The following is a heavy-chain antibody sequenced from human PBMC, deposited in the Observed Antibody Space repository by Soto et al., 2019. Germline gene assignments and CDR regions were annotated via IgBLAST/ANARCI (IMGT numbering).Heavy chain of an antibody. J-gene: IGHJ4*02. V-gene: IGHV3-30-3*01. D-gene: IGHD5-12*01. CDR3: ARRIVATETFDY. Sequence: GGSLRLSCAASGFTFSSYVMHWVRQAPGKGLEWVAHISYDGNNKYYADSVKGRFTISRDNSKNTLYLQMSSLRADDTAVYYCARRIVATETFDYWGQGTLVTVSS. CDR1: GFTFSSYV. CDR2: ISYDGNNK.